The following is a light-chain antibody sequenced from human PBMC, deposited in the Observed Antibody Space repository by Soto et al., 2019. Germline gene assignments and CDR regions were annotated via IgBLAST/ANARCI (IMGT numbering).Light chain of an antibody. V-gene: IGKV3-11*01. CDR2: DAS. CDR1: QSVSSY. CDR3: QQRANWPIT. Sequence: EIVLTQSPATLSLSPGERATLSCRASQSVSSYLIWYQQKPGQAPRLLISDASTRATGIPTRFSGSGSGTDFTLTISSLEPEDFAVYYCQQRANWPITFGQGTRLAMK. J-gene: IGKJ5*01.